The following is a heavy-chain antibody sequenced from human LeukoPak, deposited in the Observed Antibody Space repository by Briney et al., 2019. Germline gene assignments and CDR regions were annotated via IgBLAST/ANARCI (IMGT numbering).Heavy chain of an antibody. CDR3: ARTPLSSGWGRFDY. CDR1: GLTFSSYW. V-gene: IGHV3-74*01. CDR2: INTDGSSA. J-gene: IGHJ4*02. Sequence: PGGSLRLSCAASGLTFSSYWMHWVRQAPGTGLVWVSRINTDGSSAFYADSVKGRFTISRDNAKNTLYLQMNSLRAEDTAVYYCARTPLSSGWGRFDYWGQGTLVTVSS. D-gene: IGHD6-19*01.